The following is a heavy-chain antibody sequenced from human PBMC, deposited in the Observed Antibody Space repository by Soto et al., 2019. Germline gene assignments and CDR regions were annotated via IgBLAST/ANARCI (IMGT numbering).Heavy chain of an antibody. CDR3: ARDLYSYGSSGFNY. D-gene: IGHD3-22*01. V-gene: IGHV3-21*01. CDR1: GLTINTYS. Sequence: EVQLEESGGGLVKPGGSLRLSCVASGLTINTYSMMWVRQAPGKGLEWVSSISSSSSYIYYADSVKGRFTISRDNAKNSLYMQMNSPRAEDTAVYYCARDLYSYGSSGFNYWGQGTLVTVSS. CDR2: ISSSSSYI. J-gene: IGHJ4*02.